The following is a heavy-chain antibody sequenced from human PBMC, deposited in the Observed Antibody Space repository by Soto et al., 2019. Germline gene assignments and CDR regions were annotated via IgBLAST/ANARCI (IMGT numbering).Heavy chain of an antibody. CDR1: GFTFSSSE. D-gene: IGHD1-26*01. CDR2: IHPSGQPI. Sequence: EVQLVESGGGLIQPGGSLRLSCAASGFTFSSSEMYWVRQAPGKGLEWVSYIHPSGQPIFYADSVKGRFTISRDNAKNSPFPEKGSPRAEESAVYYCARRASRWGQGTMVTVSS. CDR3: ARRASR. V-gene: IGHV3-48*03. J-gene: IGHJ3*01.